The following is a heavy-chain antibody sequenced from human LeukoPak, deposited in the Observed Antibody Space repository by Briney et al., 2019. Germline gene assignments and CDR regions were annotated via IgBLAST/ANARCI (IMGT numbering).Heavy chain of an antibody. CDR1: GFTFSSHW. CDR2: INQGGNDR. V-gene: IGHV3-7*01. D-gene: IGHD5-18*01. J-gene: IGHJ4*02. CDR3: ARDGYWRRDY. Sequence: PGGSLRLSCAASGFTFSSHWMSWVRQAPGKGLEWVANINQGGNDRNYVDSVKGRFTISRDNAQNSLYLQMDSLRVEDTAMYYCARDGYWRRDYWGQGTLVTVSS.